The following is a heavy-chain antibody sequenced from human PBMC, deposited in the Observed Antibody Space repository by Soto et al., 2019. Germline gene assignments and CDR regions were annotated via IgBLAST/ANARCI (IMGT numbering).Heavy chain of an antibody. V-gene: IGHV1-18*04. CDR1: GYTFTSYG. J-gene: IGHJ6*02. CDR2: ISAYNGNT. CDR3: AREPKGYCSSTSCSKPPYYYYGMDV. D-gene: IGHD2-2*01. Sequence: ASVKVSCKASGYTFTSYGISWVRQAPGQGLEWMGWISAYNGNTNYAQKLRGRVTMTTDTSTSTAYMELRSLRSDDTAVYYCAREPKGYCSSTSCSKPPYYYYGMDVWGQGTTVTVSS.